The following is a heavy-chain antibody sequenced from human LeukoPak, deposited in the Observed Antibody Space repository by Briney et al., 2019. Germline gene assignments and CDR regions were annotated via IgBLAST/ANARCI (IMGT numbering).Heavy chain of an antibody. CDR2: LYYNGNT. D-gene: IGHD4-11*01. V-gene: IGHV4-59*12. CDR3: AKDTDYSTDHDAFDI. CDR1: GVSISFYS. Sequence: SETLSLTCSIFGVSISFYSWSWIRQAPGGTLEWIGYLYYNGNTKSNPSLNGRATISVDTSNNQFSLKLSSVTAADTAVYYCAKDTDYSTDHDAFDIWGQGTMVTVSS. J-gene: IGHJ3*02.